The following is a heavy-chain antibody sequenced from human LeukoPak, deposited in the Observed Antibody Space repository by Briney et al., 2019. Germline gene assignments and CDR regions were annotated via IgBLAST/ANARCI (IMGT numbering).Heavy chain of an antibody. V-gene: IGHV4-34*01. D-gene: IGHD6-13*01. CDR1: GGSFSGYC. CDR3: ARGKGTRIAAAGSRNYYYYMDV. Sequence: ASETLSLTCAVYGGSFSGYCWSWIRQPPGKGLEWIGEINHSGSTNYNPSLKSRVTISVDTSKNQFSLKLSSVTAADTAVYYCARGKGTRIAAAGSRNYYYYMDVWGKGTTVTVSS. CDR2: INHSGST. J-gene: IGHJ6*03.